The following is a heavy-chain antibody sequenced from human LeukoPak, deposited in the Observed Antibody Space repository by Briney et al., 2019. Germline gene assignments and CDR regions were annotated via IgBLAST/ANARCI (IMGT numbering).Heavy chain of an antibody. CDR2: INIDGSTT. CDR3: VRWGTTVTTNIPAFDI. D-gene: IGHD4-17*01. Sequence: PGGSLRLSCAASGFMFSSYWMHWVRQLPGKGLVWVSRINIDGSTTAYADSVKGRFTISRDNGKNTLYLQMNSLRAEDTAVYYCVRWGTTVTTNIPAFDIWGQGTVVTVSS. CDR1: GFMFSSYW. J-gene: IGHJ3*02. V-gene: IGHV3-74*01.